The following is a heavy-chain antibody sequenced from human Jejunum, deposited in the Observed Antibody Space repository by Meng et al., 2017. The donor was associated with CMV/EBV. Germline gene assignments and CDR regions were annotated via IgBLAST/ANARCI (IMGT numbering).Heavy chain of an antibody. CDR1: GFTFSDSA. CDR3: TSGYGFDS. J-gene: IGHJ4*02. Sequence: SRAASGFTFSDSAMHWVRQTSGKGLEWVGRIRGKANSYATSYAASVKGRFTISRDDSKNTAYLQMNSLKTEDTAVYYCTSGYGFDSWGQGTLVTVSS. D-gene: IGHD5-18*01. CDR2: IRGKANSYAT. V-gene: IGHV3-73*01.